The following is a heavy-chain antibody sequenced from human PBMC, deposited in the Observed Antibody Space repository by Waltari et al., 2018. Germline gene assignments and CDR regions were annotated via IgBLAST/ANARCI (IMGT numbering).Heavy chain of an antibody. D-gene: IGHD1-1*01. Sequence: EVQLLESGGGLVQPGGSLKLSCATSGFTFGSHYLSWVRQAPGKGLEWVCTIGGSGGTRYVDSVKGRFTIARDNAKNTLYLQMNSLRVEDTAVYYCADWNHVDYWGQGTLVTVSS. CDR1: GFTFGSHY. V-gene: IGHV3-23*01. CDR2: IGGSGGTR. CDR3: ADWNHVDY. J-gene: IGHJ4*02.